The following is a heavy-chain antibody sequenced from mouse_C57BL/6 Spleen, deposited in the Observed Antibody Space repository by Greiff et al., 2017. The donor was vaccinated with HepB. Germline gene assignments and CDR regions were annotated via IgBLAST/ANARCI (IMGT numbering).Heavy chain of an antibody. V-gene: IGHV1-82*01. D-gene: IGHD2-4*01. J-gene: IGHJ3*01. CDR3: ARDDYAFAY. CDR1: GYAFSSSW. Sequence: QVQLKESGPELVKPGASVKISCKASGYAFSSSWMNWVKQRPGKGLEWIGRIYPGDGDTNYNGKFKGKATLTADTSSSTAYMQLSSLTSEDSAVCCCARDDYAFAYWGQGTLVTVSA. CDR2: IYPGDGDT.